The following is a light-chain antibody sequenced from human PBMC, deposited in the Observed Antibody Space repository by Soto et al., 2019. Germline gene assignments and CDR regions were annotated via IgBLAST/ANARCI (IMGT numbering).Light chain of an antibody. V-gene: IGLV2-14*01. CDR3: RSYTSSSTYV. CDR1: SSDVGGYNY. CDR2: EVT. J-gene: IGLJ1*01. Sequence: SVLTQPASVSGSPGQSITISCTGTSSDVGGYNYVSWYQQHPGKAPKLMIYEVTNRPSGVSNRFSGSKSGNTASLTISGLQAEDEADYYCRSYTSSSTYVFGTGTKVTVL.